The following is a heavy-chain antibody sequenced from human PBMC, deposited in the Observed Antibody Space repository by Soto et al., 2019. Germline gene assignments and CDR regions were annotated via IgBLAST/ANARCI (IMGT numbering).Heavy chain of an antibody. Sequence: GASVKVSCKASGYTFTSYGISWVRQAPGQGLEWMGWISAYNGNTNYAQKLQGRVTISRDNSKNTLYLQMGSLRAEDMAVYYCARQWLDSYYFDYWGQGTLVTVSS. CDR2: ISAYNGNT. J-gene: IGHJ4*02. D-gene: IGHD6-19*01. CDR3: ARQWLDSYYFDY. CDR1: GYTFTSYG. V-gene: IGHV1-18*03.